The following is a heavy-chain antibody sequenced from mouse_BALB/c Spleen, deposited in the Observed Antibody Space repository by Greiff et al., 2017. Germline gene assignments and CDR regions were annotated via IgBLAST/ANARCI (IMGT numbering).Heavy chain of an antibody. CDR2: ISSGSSTI. J-gene: IGHJ1*01. V-gene: IGHV5-17*02. D-gene: IGHD1-1*01. CDR3: ARSGTHYWYFDV. CDR1: GFTFSSFG. Sequence: EVKLQESGGGLVQPGGSRKLSCAASGFTFSSFGMHWVRQAPEKGLEWVAYISSGSSTIYYADTVKGRFTISRDNPKNTLFLQMTSLRSEDTAMYYCARSGTHYWYFDVWGAGTTVTVSS.